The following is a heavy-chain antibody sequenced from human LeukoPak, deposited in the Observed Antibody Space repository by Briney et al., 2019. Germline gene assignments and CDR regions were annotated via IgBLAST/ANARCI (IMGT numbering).Heavy chain of an antibody. CDR1: VYTFTSYG. CDR3: ARDRKAAAGTGWFDH. Sequence: ASVKVSCKASVYTFTSYGISWVRQAPGQGLEWMGWISAYNGNTNYSQKLQGRVTMTTDTSTSTAYMELRSLRSDDTAVYYCARDRKAAAGTGWFDHWGQGTLVTVSS. CDR2: ISAYNGNT. V-gene: IGHV1-18*04. D-gene: IGHD6-13*01. J-gene: IGHJ5*02.